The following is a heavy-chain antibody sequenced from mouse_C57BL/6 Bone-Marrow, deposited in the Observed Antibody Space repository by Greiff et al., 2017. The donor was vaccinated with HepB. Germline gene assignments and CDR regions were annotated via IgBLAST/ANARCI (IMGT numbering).Heavy chain of an antibody. Sequence: QVQLQQSGAELARPGASVKLSCKASGYTFTSYGISWVKQRTGQGLEWIGEIYPRSGNTYYNEKFKGKATLTADKSSSTAYMELRSLTSEDSAVYFCARPDSSGYYYFDYWGQGTTLTVSS. CDR3: ARPDSSGYYYFDY. D-gene: IGHD3-2*02. J-gene: IGHJ2*01. CDR2: IYPRSGNT. V-gene: IGHV1-81*01. CDR1: GYTFTSYG.